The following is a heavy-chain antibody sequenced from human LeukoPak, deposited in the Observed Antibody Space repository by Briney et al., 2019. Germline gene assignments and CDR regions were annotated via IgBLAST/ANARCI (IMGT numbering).Heavy chain of an antibody. V-gene: IGHV4-39*01. Sequence: SETPSLTCTVSGGSISSYYWSWIRQPPGKGLEWIGSIYYSGSTYYNPSLKSRVTISVDTSKNQFSLKLSSVTAADTAMYYCARRGYSYGPDYWGQGTLVTVSS. CDR3: ARRGYSYGPDY. J-gene: IGHJ4*02. CDR1: GGSISSYY. CDR2: IYYSGST. D-gene: IGHD5-18*01.